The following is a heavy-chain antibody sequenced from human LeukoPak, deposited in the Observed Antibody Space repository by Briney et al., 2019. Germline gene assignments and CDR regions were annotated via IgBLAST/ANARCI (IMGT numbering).Heavy chain of an antibody. Sequence: ASVKVSCKASGGTFSSYAISWVRQAPGQGLKWMGGIIPIFGTANYAQKFQGRVTITAVESTSTAYMELSSLRSEDTAVYYCATDNYYYYYMDVWGKGTTVTVSS. J-gene: IGHJ6*03. V-gene: IGHV1-69*13. CDR3: ATDNYYYYYMDV. CDR1: GGTFSSYA. CDR2: IIPIFGTA.